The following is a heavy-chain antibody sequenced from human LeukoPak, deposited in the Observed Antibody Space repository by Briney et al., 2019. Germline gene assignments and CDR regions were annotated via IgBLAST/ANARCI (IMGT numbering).Heavy chain of an antibody. J-gene: IGHJ4*02. CDR3: TSGRIVRTTTADY. CDR1: GFTFSKAW. Sequence: PGGSLRLSCEASGFTFSKAWMSWVRQAPGKGREWVGRFKSKTDGGTTDYAAPVKGRFTISRDDSKNTLFLQMNSLKAEDTAVYYCTSGRIVRTTTADYWGQGTLVTVPS. D-gene: IGHD1-26*01. V-gene: IGHV3-15*01. CDR2: FKSKTDGGTT.